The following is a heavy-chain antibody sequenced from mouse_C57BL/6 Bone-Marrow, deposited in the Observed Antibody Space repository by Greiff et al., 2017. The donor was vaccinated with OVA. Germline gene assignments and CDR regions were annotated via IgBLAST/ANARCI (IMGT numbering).Heavy chain of an antibody. V-gene: IGHV1-50*01. CDR1: GYTFTSYW. J-gene: IGHJ1*03. Sequence: QVQLQQPGAELVKPGASVKLSCKASGYTFTSYWMQWVKQRPGQGLEWIGEIDPSDSYTNYNQKFKGKATLTVDTSFSTAYMQLSSLTSEDSAVYYCANLYHWYFDVWGTGTTVTVSS. CDR2: IDPSDSYT. CDR3: ANLYHWYFDV.